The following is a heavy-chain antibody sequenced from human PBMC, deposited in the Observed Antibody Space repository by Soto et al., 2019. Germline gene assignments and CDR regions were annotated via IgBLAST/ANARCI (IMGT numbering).Heavy chain of an antibody. CDR2: IIPIFGTA. Sequence: SVKVSCKASGGTFSSYAISWVRQAPGQGLEWMGGIIPIFGTANYAQKFQGRVTITADESTSTAYMELSSLRSEDTAVYYCARAVLRGRFLESDGWGQGTTVTVSS. D-gene: IGHD3-3*01. CDR1: GGTFSSYA. V-gene: IGHV1-69*13. J-gene: IGHJ6*02. CDR3: ARAVLRGRFLESDG.